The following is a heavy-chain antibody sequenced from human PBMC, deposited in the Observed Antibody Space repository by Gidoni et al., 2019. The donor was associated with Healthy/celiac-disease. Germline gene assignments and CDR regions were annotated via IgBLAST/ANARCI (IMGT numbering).Heavy chain of an antibody. CDR3: ARSGDYYDSSGYYFFDY. CDR1: GGTFSSYA. CDR2: IIPIFGTA. D-gene: IGHD3-22*01. J-gene: IGHJ4*02. Sequence: QVQLVQSGAEVKKPGSSVKVSCQASGGTFSSYAISWVRQAPGQGLEWMGGIIPIFGTANYAQKFQGRVTITADESTSTAYMELSSLRSEDTAVYYCARSGDYYDSSGYYFFDYWGQGTLVTVSS. V-gene: IGHV1-69*01.